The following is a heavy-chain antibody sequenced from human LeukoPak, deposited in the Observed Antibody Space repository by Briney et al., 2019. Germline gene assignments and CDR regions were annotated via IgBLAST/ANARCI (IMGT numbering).Heavy chain of an antibody. V-gene: IGHV4-39*01. D-gene: IGHD3-10*01. J-gene: IGHJ4*02. CDR3: PIYYGSDSYSIAHYFHY. CDR1: GGSISTCSFY. Sequence: SETLSLTCTVSGGSISTCSFYWGWIRQPPGKGLEWIGNFYYSGSTYYNPSLKSRVTISVDTSKNQFSLKLTSVTITADDMYVYYRPIYYGSDSYSIAHYFHYWGQGTLVTVSS. CDR2: FYYSGST.